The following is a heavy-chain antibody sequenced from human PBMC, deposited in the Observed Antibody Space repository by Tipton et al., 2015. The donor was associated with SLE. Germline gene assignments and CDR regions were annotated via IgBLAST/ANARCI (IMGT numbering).Heavy chain of an antibody. J-gene: IGHJ3*02. CDR3: TDHDAFDI. CDR1: GFKFDDHG. Sequence: SLRLSCAASGFKFDDHGVSWVRQVPGKGLEWVSGINWSNNSMSYADSVKGRFTISRDESKNTMYLQMNSLRAEDTAVYYCTDHDAFDIWGQGTMVTVSS. CDR2: INWSNNSM. V-gene: IGHV3-20*04.